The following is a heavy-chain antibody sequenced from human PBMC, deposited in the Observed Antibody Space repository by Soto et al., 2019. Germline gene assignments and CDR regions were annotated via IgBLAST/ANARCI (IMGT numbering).Heavy chain of an antibody. J-gene: IGHJ4*02. CDR1: GGSFSGYY. Sequence: QVQLQQWGAGLLKPSETLSLTCAVYGGSFSGYYWSWIRQPPGKGLEWIGEINHSGSTNYNPSLKRRVTISVDTSKNQFSLKLSSVTAADTAVYYCARAPSRYYDILTGYYSDYWGQGTLVTVSS. CDR2: INHSGST. V-gene: IGHV4-34*01. CDR3: ARAPSRYYDILTGYYSDY. D-gene: IGHD3-9*01.